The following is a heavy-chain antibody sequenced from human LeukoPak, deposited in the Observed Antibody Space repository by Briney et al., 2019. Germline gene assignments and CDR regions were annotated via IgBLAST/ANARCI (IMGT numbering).Heavy chain of an antibody. V-gene: IGHV1-8*02. J-gene: IGHJ3*02. CDR2: MNPNSGNT. Sequence: ASVKVSCKASGGTFSSYAISWVRQATGQGFEWMGWMNPNSGNTGYAQKFQGRVTMTRNTSISTAYMELSSLRSEDAAVYYCARFYYDSSGYYPDAFDIWGQGTMVTVSS. D-gene: IGHD3-22*01. CDR1: GGTFSSYA. CDR3: ARFYYDSSGYYPDAFDI.